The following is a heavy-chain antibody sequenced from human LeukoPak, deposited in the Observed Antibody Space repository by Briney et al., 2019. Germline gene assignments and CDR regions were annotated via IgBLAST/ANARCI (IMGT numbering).Heavy chain of an antibody. Sequence: GGSLRLSCAASGFSFSTYSMIWVRQAPGKGLEWVSSVSGTSEYIYYADSVRGRFTISRDNAKNTVYLQMNSLRAEDTAVYYCAKDSEEMATADAGYYFDYWGQGTLVTVSS. D-gene: IGHD5-24*01. CDR1: GFSFSTYS. CDR3: AKDSEEMATADAGYYFDY. CDR2: VSGTSEYI. J-gene: IGHJ4*02. V-gene: IGHV3-21*06.